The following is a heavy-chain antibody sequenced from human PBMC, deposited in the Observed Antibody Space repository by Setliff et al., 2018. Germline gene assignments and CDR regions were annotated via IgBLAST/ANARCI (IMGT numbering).Heavy chain of an antibody. D-gene: IGHD6-19*01. Sequence: GGSLRLSCAASGFTFSSYSMNWVRQAPGKGLEWVSSISSSSIYIYYADSVKGRFTISRDNAKNSLYLQMNSLRAEDTAVYYCARVRSSLVVAGSADYWGQGTLVTVSS. J-gene: IGHJ4*02. CDR3: ARVRSSLVVAGSADY. CDR1: GFTFSSYS. CDR2: ISSSSIYI. V-gene: IGHV3-21*01.